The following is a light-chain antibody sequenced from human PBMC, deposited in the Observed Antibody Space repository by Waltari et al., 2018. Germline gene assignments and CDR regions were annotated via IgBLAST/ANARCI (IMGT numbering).Light chain of an antibody. J-gene: IGLJ3*02. CDR3: QSYDNSLSGAWV. Sequence: QSVLTQPPSLSGAPGQRVTISCTGSSSNLGSGYDVHWYQQLPGTAPKLLIYGNNKRPSGVPDRFSGSRSGTSAFLAITGLQAEDEADYYCQSYDNSLSGAWVFGGGTKLTVL. V-gene: IGLV1-40*01. CDR1: SSNLGSGYD. CDR2: GNN.